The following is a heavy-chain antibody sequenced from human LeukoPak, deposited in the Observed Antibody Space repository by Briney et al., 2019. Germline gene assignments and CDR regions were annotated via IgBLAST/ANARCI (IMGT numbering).Heavy chain of an antibody. Sequence: ASVKVSCKASGYTFTSYDINWVRQATGQGLEWMGWMNPNSGNTGYAQKFQGRVTITRNTSISTAYMELNSLRAEDTAVYYCARDNLPSYPIDYWGQGTLVTVSS. CDR3: ARDNLPSYPIDY. V-gene: IGHV1-8*03. CDR1: GYTFTSYD. J-gene: IGHJ4*02. D-gene: IGHD3-16*02. CDR2: MNPNSGNT.